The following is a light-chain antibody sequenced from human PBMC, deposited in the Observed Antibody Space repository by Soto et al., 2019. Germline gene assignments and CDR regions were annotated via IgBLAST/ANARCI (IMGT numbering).Light chain of an antibody. CDR3: QQYDNWPRT. CDR2: GGS. Sequence: EIVMMQSPATLSVSPWEGVTLSCRASQSVSSNLAWYQQKPGQAPRLLIYGGSTGATGIPARFSGSGYGTEFTLTISSLQSEDFAVYFCQQYDNWPRTFGQGTKVDIK. J-gene: IGKJ1*01. V-gene: IGKV3-15*01. CDR1: QSVSSN.